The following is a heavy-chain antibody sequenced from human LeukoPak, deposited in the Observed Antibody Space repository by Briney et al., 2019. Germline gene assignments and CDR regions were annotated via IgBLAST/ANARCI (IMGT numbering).Heavy chain of an antibody. Sequence: PGGSLRLSCAASGFSFSSYAMSWVRQAPGKGLEWVSAISGSGGSTYYADSVKGRFTISRDNSKNTLYLQMNSLRAEDTAVYYCAKDIAAVIPYNWFDPWGQGTLVTVSS. D-gene: IGHD6-13*01. J-gene: IGHJ5*02. CDR2: ISGSGGST. V-gene: IGHV3-23*01. CDR3: AKDIAAVIPYNWFDP. CDR1: GFSFSSYA.